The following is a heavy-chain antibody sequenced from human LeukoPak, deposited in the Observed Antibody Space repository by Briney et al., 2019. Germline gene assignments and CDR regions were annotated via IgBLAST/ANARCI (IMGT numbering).Heavy chain of an antibody. V-gene: IGHV1-18*01. CDR2: INTYNGDT. Sequence: ASVKVSCKASGYTFVNYGLSWVRQAPGQGLEWMGRINTYNGDTDYAQNVRGRVIMTTDTSTSTGYMELRSLRSDDTAVYYCARVPQGGSPYWGQGTLVTVSS. D-gene: IGHD5-12*01. J-gene: IGHJ4*02. CDR3: ARVPQGGSPY. CDR1: GYTFVNYG.